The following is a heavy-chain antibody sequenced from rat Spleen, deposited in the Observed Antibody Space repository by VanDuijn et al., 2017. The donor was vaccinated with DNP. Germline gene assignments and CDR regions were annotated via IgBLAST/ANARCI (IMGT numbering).Heavy chain of an antibody. V-gene: IGHV1-43*01. D-gene: IGHD1-11*01. CDR2: INMGSGGT. J-gene: IGHJ3*01. CDR3: AGGSRVWFAY. Sequence: QVQLQQSGTELAKPGSSVKISCKASGYTFTSYYISWIKQTTRQGLEFIGYINMGSGGTNYNEKFKGKATLTVDKSSSTAFMQLSSLTPDDSAVYYCAGGSRVWFAYWGQGTLVTVSS. CDR1: GYTFTSYY.